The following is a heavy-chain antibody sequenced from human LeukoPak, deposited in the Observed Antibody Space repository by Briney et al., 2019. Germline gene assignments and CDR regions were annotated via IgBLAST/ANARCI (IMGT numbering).Heavy chain of an antibody. J-gene: IGHJ4*02. Sequence: GGSLRLSCAASGFSFSTYWMSWVRQPPGKGLEWVANIKQDGSMKGYVNSVKGRFTISRDNAKNSLYLQMNSLRADDTAVYFCAMIEQVVSNVEGGYWGQGTLVTVSS. V-gene: IGHV3-7*01. CDR1: GFSFSTYW. CDR2: IKQDGSMK. D-gene: IGHD6-6*01. CDR3: AMIEQVVSNVEGGY.